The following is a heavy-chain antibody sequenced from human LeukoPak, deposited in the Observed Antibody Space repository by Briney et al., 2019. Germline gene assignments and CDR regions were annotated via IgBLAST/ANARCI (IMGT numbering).Heavy chain of an antibody. CDR1: GGSFSGYY. J-gene: IGHJ4*02. Sequence: PSETLSLTCAVYGGSFSGYYWSWIRQPPGKGLEWIGEINHSGSTNYNPSLKSRVTISVDTSKNQFSLKLSSVTAADTAVYYCARRGGVQLWYLDYWGQGTLVTVSS. CDR3: ARRGGVQLWYLDY. D-gene: IGHD5-18*01. CDR2: INHSGST. V-gene: IGHV4-34*01.